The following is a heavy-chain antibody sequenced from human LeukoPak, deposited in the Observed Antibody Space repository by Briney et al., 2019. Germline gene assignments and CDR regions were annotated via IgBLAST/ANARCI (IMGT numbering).Heavy chain of an antibody. CDR1: GGSISSYY. J-gene: IGHJ3*01. Sequence: SETLSLTCTVSGGSISSYYWSWIRQPPGKGLEWIGYIYYSGSTNYNPSLKSRVTISVDTSKNQFSLKLSSVTAADTAVYCCARNVGGYCGSSSCYSFDVWGQGTMVTVSS. D-gene: IGHD2-2*02. CDR3: ARNVGGYCGSSSCYSFDV. V-gene: IGHV4-59*08. CDR2: IYYSGST.